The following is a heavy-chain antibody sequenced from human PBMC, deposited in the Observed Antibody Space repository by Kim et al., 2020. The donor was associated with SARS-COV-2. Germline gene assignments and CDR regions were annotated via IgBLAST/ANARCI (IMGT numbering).Heavy chain of an antibody. Sequence: SETLSLTCTVSGGSISSYYWSWIRQPPGKGLEWIGYIYYSGSTNYNPSLKSRVTISVDTSKNQFSLKLSSVTAADTAVYYCERYYYDSSGYYYYGNWFDPWGQGTLVTVSS. CDR1: GGSISSYY. D-gene: IGHD3-22*01. V-gene: IGHV4-59*01. CDR2: IYYSGST. J-gene: IGHJ5*02. CDR3: ERYYYDSSGYYYYGNWFDP.